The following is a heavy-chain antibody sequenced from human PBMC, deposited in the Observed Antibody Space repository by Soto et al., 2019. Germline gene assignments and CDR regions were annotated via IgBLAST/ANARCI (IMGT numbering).Heavy chain of an antibody. CDR1: GGSFSGYY. J-gene: IGHJ6*03. V-gene: IGHV4-34*01. Sequence: SETLSLTCAVYGGSFSGYYWSWIRQPPGKGLEWIGEINHSGSANYNPSLKSRVTISVDTSKNQFSLKLSSVTAADTAVYYCARGSHCSSTSCYQYYYYYMDVWGKGTRVTVS. CDR3: ARGSHCSSTSCYQYYYYYMDV. D-gene: IGHD2-2*01. CDR2: INHSGSA.